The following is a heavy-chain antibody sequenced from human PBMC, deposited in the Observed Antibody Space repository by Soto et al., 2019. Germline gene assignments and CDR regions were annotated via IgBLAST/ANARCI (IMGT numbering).Heavy chain of an antibody. J-gene: IGHJ4*02. CDR3: VSTCSGGTCSSDY. V-gene: IGHV3-66*01. Sequence: EVQLVASGGGLVQPGGSLRLSCAASGFTVSSNYMSWVRQAPGKGLEWVSVIYSGGSTYYADSVKGRFAISRDNPENTLYLQMNSLTAEDRAVYYCVSTCSGGTCSSDYWGQGTLVSVSS. CDR1: GFTVSSNY. CDR2: IYSGGST. D-gene: IGHD2-15*01.